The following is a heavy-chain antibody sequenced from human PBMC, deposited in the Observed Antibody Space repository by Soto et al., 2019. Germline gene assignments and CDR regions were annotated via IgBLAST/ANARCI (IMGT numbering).Heavy chain of an antibody. CDR1: GGTFSIYT. D-gene: IGHD3-22*01. V-gene: IGHV1-69*04. Sequence: SVKVSCKASGGTFSIYTSSWVRQAPGQGLEWMGRIIPLLGIANYAQKFQGRVTITADKSTSTAYMELSSLRSEDTAVYYCARDFGYDSSGYDFDAFDSWGQGTMVTVSS. CDR2: IIPLLGIA. CDR3: ARDFGYDSSGYDFDAFDS. J-gene: IGHJ3*02.